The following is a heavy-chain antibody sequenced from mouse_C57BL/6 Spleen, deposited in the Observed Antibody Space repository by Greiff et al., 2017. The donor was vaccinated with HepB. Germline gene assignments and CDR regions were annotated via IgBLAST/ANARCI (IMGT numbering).Heavy chain of an antibody. J-gene: IGHJ3*01. CDR1: GYSITSGYY. CDR2: ISYDGSN. Sequence: ESGPGLVKPSQSLSLTCSVTGYSITSGYYWNWIRQFPGNKLEWMGYISYDGSNNYNPSLKNRISITRDTSKNQFFLKLNSVTTEDTATYYCARGIPAYWGQGTLVTVSA. V-gene: IGHV3-6*01. CDR3: ARGIPAY.